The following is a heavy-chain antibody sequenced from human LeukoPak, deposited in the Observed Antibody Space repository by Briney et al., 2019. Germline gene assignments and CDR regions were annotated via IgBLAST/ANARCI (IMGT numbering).Heavy chain of an antibody. V-gene: IGHV1-8*01. Sequence: APVPASCQASGYPFASSAINGSRHATGQGCEGMGWMNPNSGNTGYAQKFQGRVTMTRNTSISTAYMELSSLRSEDTAVYYCARVVAAAGSDWFDPWGQGTLVTVSS. CDR2: MNPNSGNT. CDR3: ARVVAAAGSDWFDP. CDR1: GYPFASSA. J-gene: IGHJ5*02. D-gene: IGHD6-13*01.